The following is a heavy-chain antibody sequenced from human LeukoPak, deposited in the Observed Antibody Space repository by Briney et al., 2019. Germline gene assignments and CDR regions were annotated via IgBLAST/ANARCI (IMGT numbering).Heavy chain of an antibody. CDR3: ARHYSSSWHIDY. CDR1: GGSISSGGYY. Sequence: SQTLSLTCTVSGGSISSGGYYWSWIRQHPGTGLEWIGYIYYSGSTYYNPSLKSRVTMSVDTSKNQFSLKLSSVTAADTAVFYCARHYSSSWHIDYWGQGTLVTVSS. D-gene: IGHD6-13*01. J-gene: IGHJ4*02. V-gene: IGHV4-31*03. CDR2: IYYSGST.